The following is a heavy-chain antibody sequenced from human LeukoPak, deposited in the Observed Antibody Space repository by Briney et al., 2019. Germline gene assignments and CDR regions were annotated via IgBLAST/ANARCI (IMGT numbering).Heavy chain of an antibody. V-gene: IGHV4-59*12. CDR3: ARDPVLFKYFDY. CDR1: GGSISSYY. CDR2: IYYSGST. Sequence: SETLSLTCTVSGGSISSYYWSWIRQPPGKGLEWIGYIYYSGSTNYNPSLKSRVTISVDTSKNQFSLKLSSVTAADTAVYYCARDPVLFKYFDYWGQGTLVTVSS. D-gene: IGHD3-16*01. J-gene: IGHJ4*02.